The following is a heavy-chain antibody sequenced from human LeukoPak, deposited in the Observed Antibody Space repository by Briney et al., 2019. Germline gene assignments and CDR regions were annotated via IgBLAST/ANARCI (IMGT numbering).Heavy chain of an antibody. D-gene: IGHD6-13*01. J-gene: IGHJ5*02. V-gene: IGHV4-59*01. CDR3: ARGPSIAAAGNWFDP. CDR1: GGSISSYY. CDR2: IYYSGST. Sequence: PSETLSLTCTVSGGSISSYYWSWIRQPPGKGLEWIGYIYYSGSTNYNPSLKSRVTISVDTSKNQFSLKLSSVTAADTAVYYRARGPSIAAAGNWFDPWGQGTLVTVSS.